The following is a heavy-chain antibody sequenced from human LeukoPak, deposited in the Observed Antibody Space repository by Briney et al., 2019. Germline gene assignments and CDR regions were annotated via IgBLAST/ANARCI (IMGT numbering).Heavy chain of an antibody. CDR3: AGPQRGYYHGMDV. CDR1: GGSISSSSYY. Sequence: SETLSLTCTVSGGSISSSSYYWGWIRQPPGMGLEWIGSIYYSGSTYYNPSLKSRVTISVDTSKNQFSLKLNSVTAADTAVYYCAGPQRGYYHGMDVWGRGTTVTVSS. J-gene: IGHJ6*02. CDR2: IYYSGST. V-gene: IGHV4-39*01.